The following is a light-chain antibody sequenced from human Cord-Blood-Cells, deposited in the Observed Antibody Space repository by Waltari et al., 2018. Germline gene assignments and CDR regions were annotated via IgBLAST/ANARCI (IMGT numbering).Light chain of an antibody. Sequence: QSALTQPASASGSPGPSITISCTGTSSAVGSYNLVSWYQQHPGQAPKLMIYESSKRPSGVSNRFSGSKSGNTASLTISGRQAEDEADYYCCSYAGSSTYVVFGGGTKLTVL. J-gene: IGLJ2*01. CDR2: ESS. CDR1: SSAVGSYNL. V-gene: IGLV2-23*01. CDR3: CSYAGSSTYVV.